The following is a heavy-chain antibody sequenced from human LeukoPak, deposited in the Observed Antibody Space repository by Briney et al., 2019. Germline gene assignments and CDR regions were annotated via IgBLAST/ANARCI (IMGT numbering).Heavy chain of an antibody. J-gene: IGHJ4*02. V-gene: IGHV3-72*01. CDR2: IRNKGNGYTT. D-gene: IGHD1-26*01. Sequence: QPGGSLRLSCGASGFIFSDHYMVWVRQAPGKGLEWVGRIRNKGNGYTTEYAASVKGRFTISRDDSKNSLYLQMNGLKTEDTAVYYCARGSIVGAYFDYWGQGTLVTVSS. CDR1: GFIFSDHY. CDR3: ARGSIVGAYFDY.